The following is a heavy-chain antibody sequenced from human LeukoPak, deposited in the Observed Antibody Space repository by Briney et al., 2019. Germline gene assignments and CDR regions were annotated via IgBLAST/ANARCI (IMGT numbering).Heavy chain of an antibody. CDR3: ARDGDYYDFWSGYGNDYYGMDV. V-gene: IGHV4-61*08. Sequence: SETLSLTCTVSGGSISSGGYYWSWIRQHPGKGLEWIGYIYYSGSTNYNPSLKSRVTMSVDTSKNQFSLKLSSVTAADTAVYYCARDGDYYDFWSGYGNDYYGMDVWGQGTTVTVSS. CDR2: IYYSGST. D-gene: IGHD3-3*01. J-gene: IGHJ6*02. CDR1: GGSISSGGYY.